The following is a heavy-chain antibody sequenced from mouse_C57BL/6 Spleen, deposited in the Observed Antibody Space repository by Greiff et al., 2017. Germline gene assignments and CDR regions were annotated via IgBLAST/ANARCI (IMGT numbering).Heavy chain of an antibody. V-gene: IGHV5-6*01. J-gene: IGHJ1*03. CDR3: ARLPLYYGSSYGYFDV. CDR2: ISSGGSYT. D-gene: IGHD1-1*01. Sequence: EVQLVESGGDLVKPGGSLKLSCAASGFTFSSYGMSWVRQTPDKRLEWVATISSGGSYTYYPDSVKGRFTISRDNAKNALYLQMSSLKSEDTAMYYCARLPLYYGSSYGYFDVWGTGTTVTVSS. CDR1: GFTFSSYG.